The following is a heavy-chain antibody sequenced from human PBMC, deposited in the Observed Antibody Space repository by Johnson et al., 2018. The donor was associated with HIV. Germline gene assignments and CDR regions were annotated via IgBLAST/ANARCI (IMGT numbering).Heavy chain of an antibody. J-gene: IGHJ3*02. CDR2: IYSGGST. CDR3: ARALGNWNFYDAFDI. V-gene: IGHV3-66*01. D-gene: IGHD1-7*01. CDR1: GFTFSSYA. Sequence: VQLVESGGGLVQPGGSLRLSCAASGFTFSSYAMSWVRQAPGKGLEWVSVIYSGGSTHYAESVKGRFTISRDNSKNTLYLQMNSLRAEDTAVYYCARALGNWNFYDAFDIWGQGTMVTVSS.